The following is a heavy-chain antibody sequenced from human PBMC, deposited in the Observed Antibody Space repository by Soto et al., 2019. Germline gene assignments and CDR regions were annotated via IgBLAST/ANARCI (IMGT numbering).Heavy chain of an antibody. CDR3: AREPFCSTRHLTKVDP. CDR2: IYNSGTT. D-gene: IGHD3-3*01. CDR1: GAPIRRGGFY. J-gene: IGHJ5*02. Sequence: TLPVPCNVSGAPIRRGGFYWSWIRQHPGKGPDWLGYIYNSGTTFYNPSLGSRVTMSLDAAKNHLSLELRSVTVADTAVYYCAREPFCSTRHLTKVDP. V-gene: IGHV4-31*03.